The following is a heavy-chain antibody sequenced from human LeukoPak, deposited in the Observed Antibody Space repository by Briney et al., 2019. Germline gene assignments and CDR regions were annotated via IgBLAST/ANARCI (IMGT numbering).Heavy chain of an antibody. D-gene: IGHD3-16*01. V-gene: IGHV1-69*13. Sequence: SVKVSCKASGGTFSSYAISWVRQAPGQGLEWMGGIIPIFGTANYAQKFQGRVTITADESTSTAYMELSSLRSEDTAVYYCARARGGFDAFDIWGQGTMVTVSS. CDR3: ARARGGFDAFDI. CDR1: GGTFSSYA. J-gene: IGHJ3*02. CDR2: IIPIFGTA.